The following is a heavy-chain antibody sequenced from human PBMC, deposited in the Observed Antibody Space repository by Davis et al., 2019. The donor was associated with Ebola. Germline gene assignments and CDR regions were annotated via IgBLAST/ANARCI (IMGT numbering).Heavy chain of an antibody. CDR1: GFTFDDYA. V-gene: IGHV3-9*01. D-gene: IGHD4-17*01. CDR2: ISWNSGSI. Sequence: SLKISCAASGFTFDDYAMHWVRQAPGKGLEWVSGISWNSGSIGYTDSVKGRFTISRDNAKNSLYLQMNSLRAEDTALYYCAKAAVTRHFDYWGQGTLVTVSS. J-gene: IGHJ4*02. CDR3: AKAAVTRHFDY.